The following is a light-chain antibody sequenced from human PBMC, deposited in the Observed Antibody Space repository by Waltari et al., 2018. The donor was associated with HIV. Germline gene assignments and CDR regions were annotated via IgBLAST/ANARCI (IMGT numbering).Light chain of an antibody. J-gene: IGKJ2*01. Sequence: EIVMTKSPATMPVSQGERATLSCRASQSISSDLAWYQQKPGQAPRLLIYGASTRAPGIPVKFTGSGSGTEFTLTIRSLQSEDFAIYYCQQYNNWPPGMYAFGQGTKLEMK. V-gene: IGKV3-15*01. CDR2: GAS. CDR3: QQYNNWPPGMYA. CDR1: QSISSD.